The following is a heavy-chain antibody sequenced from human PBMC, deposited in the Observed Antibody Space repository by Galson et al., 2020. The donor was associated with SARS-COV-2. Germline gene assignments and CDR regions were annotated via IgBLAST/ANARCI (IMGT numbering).Heavy chain of an antibody. CDR3: ARQLGWLRGAFDI. CDR1: GGSISSSSYY. V-gene: IGHV4-39*01. J-gene: IGHJ3*02. CDR2: IYYSGST. D-gene: IGHD5-12*01. Sequence: ETSKTLSLTCTVSGGSISSSSYYWGWIRQPPGKGLEWIGSIYYSGSTYYNPSLKSRVTISVDTSKNQFSLKLSSVTAADTAVYYCARQLGWLRGAFDIWGQGTMVTVSS.